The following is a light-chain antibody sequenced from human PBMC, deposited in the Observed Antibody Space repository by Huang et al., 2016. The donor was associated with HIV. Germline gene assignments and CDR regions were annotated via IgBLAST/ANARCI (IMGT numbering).Light chain of an antibody. CDR3: MQGTHWPRGGGLA. V-gene: IGKV2-30*02. CDR2: RVS. CDR1: QSLVHSDGNTY. Sequence: DVVLTQSPLSLPVTLGQPASISCRSSQSLVHSDGNTYLNWFQQRPGQSPRSLFYRVSNRDCGVQERFSGSGSGTDFTMKISSVGAEDVGVYYCMQGTHWPRGGGLAFGGGTKVEIK. J-gene: IGKJ4*01.